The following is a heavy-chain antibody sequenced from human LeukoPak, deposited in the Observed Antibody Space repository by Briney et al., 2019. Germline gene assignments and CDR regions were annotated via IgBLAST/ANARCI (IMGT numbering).Heavy chain of an antibody. CDR1: GFRFSDYA. CDR3: ARGSSSSSATAFDI. V-gene: IGHV3-33*01. J-gene: IGHJ3*02. Sequence: GGSLRLSCAASGFRFSDYAMYWVRQAPGKGLEWVAVIWYDGVNKYYADSVKGRFTISRDNSLNTLYLQMNSLKVEDTAIYYCARGSSSSSATAFDIWGQGTMVTVSS. D-gene: IGHD6-25*01. CDR2: IWYDGVNK.